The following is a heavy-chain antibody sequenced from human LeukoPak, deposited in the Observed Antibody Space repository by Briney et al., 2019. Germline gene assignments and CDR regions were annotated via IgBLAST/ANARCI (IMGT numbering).Heavy chain of an antibody. V-gene: IGHV4-39*07. Sequence: SETLSLTCTVSGGSISSSSYYWGWIRQPPGKGLEWIGSIYYSGNTYYTPSLKSRVTISIDTSKKQFSLKLTSVTAADTAVYYCARVVGGLRGYFDYWGRGTLVTVSS. CDR2: IYYSGNT. D-gene: IGHD4-23*01. CDR3: ARVVGGLRGYFDY. J-gene: IGHJ4*02. CDR1: GGSISSSSYY.